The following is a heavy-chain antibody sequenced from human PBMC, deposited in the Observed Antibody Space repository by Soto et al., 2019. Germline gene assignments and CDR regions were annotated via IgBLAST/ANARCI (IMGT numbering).Heavy chain of an antibody. CDR2: INHGGST. CDR3: ASGGQTIIPKD. CDR1: GGSFSGYY. J-gene: IGHJ4*02. D-gene: IGHD5-12*01. V-gene: IGHV4-34*01. Sequence: PSETLSLTCAVYGGSFSGYYWSWIRQPPGKGLDWIGEINHGGSTNYNPSLKSRVTISIDTSKNQFSLKLSSVTAADTAVYYCASGGQTIIPKDWGQGTVGT.